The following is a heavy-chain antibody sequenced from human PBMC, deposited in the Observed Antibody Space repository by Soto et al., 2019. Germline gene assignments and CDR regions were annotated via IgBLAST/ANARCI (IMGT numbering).Heavy chain of an antibody. Sequence: EVHLLDSGGGMVQPGGSLRHSCAASGFTFSSHAMSWVRQAPGKGLEWVSAISGGGDNTYYSDSVKGRFTISRDNSNNTLYLQMHSLRAEDTAVYFCAKGGIAAAVFDYWGQGTLVTVSS. CDR1: GFTFSSHA. D-gene: IGHD6-13*01. CDR3: AKGGIAAAVFDY. CDR2: ISGGGDNT. V-gene: IGHV3-23*01. J-gene: IGHJ4*02.